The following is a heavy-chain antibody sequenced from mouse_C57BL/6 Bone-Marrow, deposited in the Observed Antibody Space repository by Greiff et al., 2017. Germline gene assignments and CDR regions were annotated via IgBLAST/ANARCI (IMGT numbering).Heavy chain of an antibody. D-gene: IGHD4-1*01. CDR2: ISSGSSTI. CDR3: ARRSSGTHRYFDV. CDR1: GFTFSDYG. Sequence: EVHLVESGGGLVKPGGSLKLSCAASGFTFSDYGMHWVRQAPEKGLEWVAYISSGSSTIYYADTVKGRFTISRDNAKNTLFLQMTSLRSEDTAMYYCARRSSGTHRYFDVWGTGTTVTVSS. V-gene: IGHV5-17*01. J-gene: IGHJ1*03.